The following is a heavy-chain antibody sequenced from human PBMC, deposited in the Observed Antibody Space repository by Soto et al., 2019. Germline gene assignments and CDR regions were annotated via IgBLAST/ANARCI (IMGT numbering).Heavy chain of an antibody. Sequence: QVQLQQWGAGLLKPSETQSLTCAVYGGSFSGYYWSWIRQPPGKGLEWIGEINHSGSTNYNPSLKSRVTISVDTSKNQFSLKLSSVTAADTAVYYCARDKVALFRREKSWFDPWGQGTLVTVSS. D-gene: IGHD2-15*01. CDR3: ARDKVALFRREKSWFDP. V-gene: IGHV4-34*01. J-gene: IGHJ5*02. CDR2: INHSGST. CDR1: GGSFSGYY.